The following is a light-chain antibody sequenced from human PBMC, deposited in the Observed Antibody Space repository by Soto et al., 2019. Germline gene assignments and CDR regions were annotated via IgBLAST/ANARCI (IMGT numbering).Light chain of an antibody. CDR1: QNVRIY. Sequence: DIQMTQSPSTLSASVGDRVTITCRASQNVRIYLAWYQQKPGKAPKLLIYQTSSLQSGVPSRFSGSGSETEFTLAISSLQPEDFATYYWQQYYIYPPAFGLGTKVEIK. J-gene: IGKJ3*01. CDR3: QQYYIYPPA. V-gene: IGKV1-5*03. CDR2: QTS.